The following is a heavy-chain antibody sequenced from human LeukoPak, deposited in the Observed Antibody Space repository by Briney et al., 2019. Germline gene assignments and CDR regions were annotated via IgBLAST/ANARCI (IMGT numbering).Heavy chain of an antibody. V-gene: IGHV3-23*01. CDR1: GFTFSSYY. D-gene: IGHD6-19*01. CDR2: TSGGGVTT. J-gene: IGHJ4*02. Sequence: GGSLRLSCAASGFTFSSYYMSWVRQAPGKGLEWVSGTSGGGVTTYYADSVKGRFTSSRDNSKNTLYLQINSLRAEDTAVYYCAKGSHSSGYSSFDYWGQGTLVTVSS. CDR3: AKGSHSSGYSSFDY.